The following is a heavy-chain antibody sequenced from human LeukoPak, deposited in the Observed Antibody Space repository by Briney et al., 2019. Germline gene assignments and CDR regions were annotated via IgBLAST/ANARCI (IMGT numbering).Heavy chain of an antibody. V-gene: IGHV3-30*18. Sequence: GGSLRLSCAASGFTFSSSDMHWVRQAPGKGLEWVAVISYDATNKYYADSVKGRFTLSRDNSKSTLYLQTNTLRDEDTAVYYYAKASSNYFYYFEYWGQGTLVTVSS. CDR2: ISYDATNK. CDR3: AKASSNYFYYFEY. CDR1: GFTFSSSD. J-gene: IGHJ4*02. D-gene: IGHD2/OR15-2a*01.